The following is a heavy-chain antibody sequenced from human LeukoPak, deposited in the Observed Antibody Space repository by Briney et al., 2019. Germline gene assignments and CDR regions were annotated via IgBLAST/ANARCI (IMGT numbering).Heavy chain of an antibody. CDR2: INPSGGST. V-gene: IGHV1-46*01. D-gene: IGHD4-23*01. J-gene: IGHJ5*02. CDR1: GYTFTSYY. CDR3: ARDNSVEDTAWWFDH. Sequence: ASVKVSCKSSGYTFTSYYMHSVRQAPGQGLDWMGIINPSGGSTSYAQKFQGRVTMTMDMSPSTAYMERISLRSEDTAVYYCARDNSVEDTAWWFDHWGQGTLVTVSS.